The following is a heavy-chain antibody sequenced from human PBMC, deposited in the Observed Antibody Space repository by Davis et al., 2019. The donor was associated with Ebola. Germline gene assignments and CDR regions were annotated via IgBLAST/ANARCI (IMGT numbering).Heavy chain of an antibody. V-gene: IGHV1-18*04. Sequence: ASVKVSCKTSGYTFTNYGITWVRQAPGQGLEWMGWINPYNNNTNYAQNVQGRVTMTTDTSTTTAYMELRSLRSDDTAVYYCARDLRVGGIAAIWAYWGQGTLVTVSS. D-gene: IGHD6-6*01. J-gene: IGHJ4*02. CDR3: ARDLRVGGIAAIWAY. CDR2: INPYNNNT. CDR1: GYTFTNYG.